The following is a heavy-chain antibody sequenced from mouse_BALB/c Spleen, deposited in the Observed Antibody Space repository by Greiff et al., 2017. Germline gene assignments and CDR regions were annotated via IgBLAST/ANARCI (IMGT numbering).Heavy chain of an antibody. Sequence: QVQLQQSGPELVKPGASVRISCKASGYTFTSYYIHWVKQRPGQGLEWIGWIYPGNVNTKYNEKFKGKATLTADKSSSTAYMQLSSLTSEDSAVYFCARSGYYGSSPDYWGQGTTLTVSS. CDR2: IYPGNVNT. V-gene: IGHV1S56*01. D-gene: IGHD1-1*01. J-gene: IGHJ2*01. CDR3: ARSGYYGSSPDY. CDR1: GYTFTSYY.